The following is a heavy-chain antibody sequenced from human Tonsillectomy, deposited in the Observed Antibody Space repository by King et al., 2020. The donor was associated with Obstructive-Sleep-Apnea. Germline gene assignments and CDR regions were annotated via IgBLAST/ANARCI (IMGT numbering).Heavy chain of an antibody. CDR2: ISYDGSDK. CDR3: AGEDPSIAVAGPFDY. CDR1: GFTFSSYT. V-gene: IGHV3-30*04. Sequence: VQLVESGGGVVQPGRSLRLSCAASGFTFSSYTMHWVRQAPGKGLEWVAVISYDGSDKYYADSVKGRFTISRDNSKNTLYLQMNSLRVEDTAVYYCAGEDPSIAVAGPFDYWGQGTLVTVSS. J-gene: IGHJ4*02. D-gene: IGHD6-19*01.